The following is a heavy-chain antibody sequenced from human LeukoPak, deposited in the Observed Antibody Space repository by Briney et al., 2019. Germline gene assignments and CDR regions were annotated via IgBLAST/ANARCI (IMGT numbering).Heavy chain of an antibody. CDR1: GVSTSSYY. Sequence: SETLSLTCTVSGVSTSSYYCSWIRQRPEKGLEWIGYIYYSGSTNYKPSPKSRVTISVDTSKDQFSLKLSSVTSADTAVYYCARDTYDSSGFGYWGQGTLVTVSS. D-gene: IGHD3-22*01. V-gene: IGHV4-59*01. CDR2: IYYSGST. CDR3: ARDTYDSSGFGY. J-gene: IGHJ4*02.